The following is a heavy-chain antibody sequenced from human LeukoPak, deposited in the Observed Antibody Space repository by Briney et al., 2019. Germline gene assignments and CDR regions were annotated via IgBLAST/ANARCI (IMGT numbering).Heavy chain of an antibody. J-gene: IGHJ4*02. CDR3: TTRGGIAAAGTRGNFDY. D-gene: IGHD6-13*01. CDR2: IYSGGST. V-gene: IGHV3-53*01. CDR1: GFTVSSNY. Sequence: GGSLRLSCAASGFTVSSNYMSWVRQAPGKGLEWVSVIYSGGSTYYADSVKGRFTISRDNSKNTLYLQMNSLKTEDTAVYYCTTRGGIAAAGTRGNFDYWGQGTLVTVSS.